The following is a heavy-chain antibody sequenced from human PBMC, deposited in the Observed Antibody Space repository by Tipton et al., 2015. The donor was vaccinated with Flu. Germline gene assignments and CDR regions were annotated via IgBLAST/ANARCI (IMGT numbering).Heavy chain of an antibody. Sequence: TLSLTCTVSGGSISPYFWSWIRQPPAKGLEWIGYINYNGNTNYNPSLKSRLSMSIDTSKSQVSLKLNSVTAADTAVYYCARGGAADGFYYYYGMDVWGQGTTVTVSS. D-gene: IGHD6-13*01. CDR3: ARGGAADGFYYYYGMDV. CDR1: GGSISPYF. V-gene: IGHV4-59*12. CDR2: INYNGNT. J-gene: IGHJ6*02.